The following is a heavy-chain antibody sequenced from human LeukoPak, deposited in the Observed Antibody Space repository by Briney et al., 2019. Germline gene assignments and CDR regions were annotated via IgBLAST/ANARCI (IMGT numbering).Heavy chain of an antibody. Sequence: PGGSLRLSCAASGFTFSSYWVSWVRQAPGKGLEWVANIKQDGSEKYYVDSVKGRFTISRDNAKNSLYLQMNSLRAEDTAVYYCARDHEGLLWLKAFDIWGQGTMVTVSS. J-gene: IGHJ3*02. CDR2: IKQDGSEK. CDR3: ARDHEGLLWLKAFDI. D-gene: IGHD5-18*01. CDR1: GFTFSSYW. V-gene: IGHV3-7*03.